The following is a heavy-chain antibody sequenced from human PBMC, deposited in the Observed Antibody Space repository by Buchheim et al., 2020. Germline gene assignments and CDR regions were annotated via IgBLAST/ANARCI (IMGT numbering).Heavy chain of an antibody. J-gene: IGHJ5*02. CDR2: INHSGST. CDR1: GGSFSGYY. CDR3: ARGYSSGWYRGFDP. Sequence: QVQLQQWGAGLLKPSETLSLTCAVYGGSFSGYYWSWIRQPPGKGLEWIGEINHSGSTNYNPSLKSRVTISVDTSQKQFSLKLSSVTAADTAVYYCARGYSSGWYRGFDPWGQGTL. V-gene: IGHV4-34*01. D-gene: IGHD6-19*01.